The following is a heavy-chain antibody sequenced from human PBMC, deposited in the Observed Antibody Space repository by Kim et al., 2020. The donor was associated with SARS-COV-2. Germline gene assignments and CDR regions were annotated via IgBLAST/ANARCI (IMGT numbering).Heavy chain of an antibody. CDR3: ARDLQLRDIVATENYGMDV. CDR2: ISSSSSTI. D-gene: IGHD5-12*01. CDR1: GFTFSSYS. Sequence: GGSLRLSCAASGFTFSSYSMNWVRQAPGKGLEWVSYISSSSSTIYYADSVKGRFTISRDNAKNSLYLQMNSLRDEDTAVYYCARDLQLRDIVATENYGMDVWGQGTTVTVSS. V-gene: IGHV3-48*02. J-gene: IGHJ6*02.